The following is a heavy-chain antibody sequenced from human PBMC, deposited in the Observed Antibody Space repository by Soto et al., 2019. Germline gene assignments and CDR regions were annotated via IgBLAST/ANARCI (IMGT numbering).Heavy chain of an antibody. CDR1: GGSISSGDYY. Sequence: SETLSLTCAVSGGSISSGDYYWSWMRQHPGKGLEWIGYIFYSGSTYYNPFLKCRVTISVDTSKNQFSLKLSSVTAADTAVYYCARHLTYCSAGSCYSDFPYYGMDVWGQGTTVTVSS. J-gene: IGHJ6*02. V-gene: IGHV4-30-4*08. CDR3: ARHLTYCSAGSCYSDFPYYGMDV. D-gene: IGHD2-15*01. CDR2: IFYSGST.